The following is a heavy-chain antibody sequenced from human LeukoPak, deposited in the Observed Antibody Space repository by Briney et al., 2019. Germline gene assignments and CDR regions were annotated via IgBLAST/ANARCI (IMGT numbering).Heavy chain of an antibody. CDR1: GGSISSSSYS. V-gene: IGHV4-39*01. D-gene: IGHD6-6*01. J-gene: IGHJ4*02. CDR3: ARMSAARRPYYFDY. Sequence: SETLSLTCTVSGGSISSSSYSWGWIRQPPGKGLEWIGSIYYSGSTYYNPSLKSRVTISVDTSKNQFSLKLSSVTAADTAVYYCARMSAARRPYYFDYWGQGTLVTVSS. CDR2: IYYSGST.